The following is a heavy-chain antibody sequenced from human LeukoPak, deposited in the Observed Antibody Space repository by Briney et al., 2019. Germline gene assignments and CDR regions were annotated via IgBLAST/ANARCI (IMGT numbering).Heavy chain of an antibody. D-gene: IGHD3-10*01. Sequence: SETLSLTRTVSRGSPCSGTSYSSWIRQPPGKGLEWIGYIYYTGSTNYNPSLKSLFAVSVNTSKNQFSRKVSSVTAADTAVYYCARRGGSGRSFDYWGQGTLVTVSS. CDR1: RGSPCSGTSY. CDR3: ARRGGSGRSFDY. J-gene: IGHJ4*02. V-gene: IGHV4-61*01. CDR2: IYYTGST.